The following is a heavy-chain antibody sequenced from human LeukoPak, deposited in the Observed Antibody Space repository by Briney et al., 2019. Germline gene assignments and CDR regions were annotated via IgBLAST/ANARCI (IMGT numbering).Heavy chain of an antibody. Sequence: GGSLRLSCTGSGFTFGDYAMDWVRQAPGKGLEWVGFIRSKNYGGTTEYAASVKGRFTISRDDSKSIAYLQMNSLKTEDTAMYYCTRVIVATKDYWGQGTLVTVSS. CDR2: IRSKNYGGTT. V-gene: IGHV3-49*04. D-gene: IGHD5-12*01. CDR3: TRVIVATKDY. CDR1: GFTFGDYA. J-gene: IGHJ4*02.